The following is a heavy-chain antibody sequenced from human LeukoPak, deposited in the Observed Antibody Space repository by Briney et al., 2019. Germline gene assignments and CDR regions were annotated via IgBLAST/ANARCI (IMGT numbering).Heavy chain of an antibody. Sequence: SETLSLTCTVSGGSISSSSYYWGWIRQPPGKGLEWIGSIYYSGSTYYNPSLKSRVTISVDTSKNQFSLKLSSVTAADTAVYYCARLKGEVPASTDFDYWGQGTLVTVSS. CDR1: GGSISSSSYY. CDR3: ARLKGEVPASTDFDY. D-gene: IGHD2-2*01. CDR2: IYYSGST. J-gene: IGHJ4*02. V-gene: IGHV4-39*01.